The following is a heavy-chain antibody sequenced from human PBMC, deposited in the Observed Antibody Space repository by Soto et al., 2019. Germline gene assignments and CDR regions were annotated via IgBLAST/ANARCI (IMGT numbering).Heavy chain of an antibody. V-gene: IGHV1-8*01. J-gene: IGHJ3*02. CDR2: MNPNSGNT. CDR3: AREPGGAVDLSAFDI. CDR1: GYTFTSYD. Sequence: QVQLVQSGAEVKTPGASVKVSCKTSGYTFTSYDVNWVRQATGQGLEWMGWMNPNSGNTGYAQKFQGRVTMTTNTSISTAYMELSSLRSEDTAVYYCAREPGGAVDLSAFDIWGQGTMVTVSS. D-gene: IGHD6-19*01.